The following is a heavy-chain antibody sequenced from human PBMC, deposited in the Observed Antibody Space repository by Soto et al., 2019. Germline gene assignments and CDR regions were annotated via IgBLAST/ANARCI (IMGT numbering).Heavy chain of an antibody. CDR2: INPNNGAT. CDR3: GRGAILGSMDV. CDR1: GYTFTGYY. V-gene: IGHV1-2*02. J-gene: IGHJ6*02. Sequence: ASVKVSCKASGYTFTGYYIHWVRLAPGQGLEWMGWINPNNGATNYAQQFQGRVTMTTDTSIRSAYMDLSRLTSDDTATYWCGRGAILGSMDVWGQGTTV. D-gene: IGHD1-26*01.